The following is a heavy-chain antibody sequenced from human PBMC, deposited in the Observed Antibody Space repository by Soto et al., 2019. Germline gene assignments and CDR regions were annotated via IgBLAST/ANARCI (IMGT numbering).Heavy chain of an antibody. V-gene: IGHV1-2*04. D-gene: IGHD3-10*01. CDR2: INPDSGGT. Sequence: QEQLVQSGAEVTKPGASVKVSCKASGYTFTTYYIHWVRQAPGQGREWMGWINPDSGGTNSAQNFKGWVTMTVDTPITTAYMELRRLRSDDMAVYYCARDYDGSDKSAFDMWGQGTLVTVSS. J-gene: IGHJ3*02. CDR1: GYTFTTYY. CDR3: ARDYDGSDKSAFDM.